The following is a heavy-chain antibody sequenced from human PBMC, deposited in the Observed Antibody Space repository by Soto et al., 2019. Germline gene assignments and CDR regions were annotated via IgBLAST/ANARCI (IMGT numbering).Heavy chain of an antibody. V-gene: IGHV3-20*01. Sequence: EVQLVESGGGVVRPGGSLRLSCAASGFTFDDYGMSWVRQAPGKGLEWVSGINWNGGSTGYADSVKGRFTISRDNAKNSLYLQMNSLRAEDTALYHCARALAGYDYGDYNGAFDIWGQGTMVTVSS. CDR2: INWNGGST. J-gene: IGHJ3*02. D-gene: IGHD4-17*01. CDR3: ARALAGYDYGDYNGAFDI. CDR1: GFTFDDYG.